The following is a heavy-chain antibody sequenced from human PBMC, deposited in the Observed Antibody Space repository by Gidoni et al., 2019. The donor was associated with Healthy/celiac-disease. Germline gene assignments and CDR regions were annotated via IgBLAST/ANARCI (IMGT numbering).Heavy chain of an antibody. D-gene: IGHD2-2*01. CDR2: ISYDGSNK. V-gene: IGHV3-30*17. CDR3: ARDSKDCSSTSCQNYYYYYMDV. Sequence: QVQLVESGGGVVQPGRSLRLSCAASGFTFSSYAMHWVRQAPGKGLEWVAVISYDGSNKYYADSVKGRFTISRDNSKNTLYLQMNSLRAEDTAVYYCARDSKDCSSTSCQNYYYYYMDVWGKGTTVTVSS. CDR1: GFTFSSYA. J-gene: IGHJ6*03.